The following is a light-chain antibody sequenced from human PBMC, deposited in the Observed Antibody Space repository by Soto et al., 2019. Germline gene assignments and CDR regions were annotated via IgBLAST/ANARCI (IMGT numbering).Light chain of an antibody. CDR2: GSS. CDR3: QQYNNWPLT. Sequence: EIVMTQSPATLSVSPGERATLSCRASQSVSSNLAWYQRKPGQAPRLLIYGSSTRATGIPARFSGSGSGTDFTLTISSLQSEDFAVYYCQQYNNWPLTFGGGTKVDIK. V-gene: IGKV3-15*01. CDR1: QSVSSN. J-gene: IGKJ4*01.